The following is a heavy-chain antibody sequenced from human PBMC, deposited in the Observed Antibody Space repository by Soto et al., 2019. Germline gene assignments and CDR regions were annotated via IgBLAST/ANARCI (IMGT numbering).Heavy chain of an antibody. CDR3: ASSAVIAGYYYYGMDV. CDR1: GYTFTSYA. J-gene: IGHJ6*02. CDR2: INAGNGNT. V-gene: IGHV1-3*05. D-gene: IGHD2-2*01. Sequence: QVQLVQSGAEEKKPGASVKVSCKASGYTFTSYAMHWVRQAPGQRLEWMGWINAGNGNTKYSQKFQGRVTITRDTSAGTAYMELSSLRSEDTAVYYCASSAVIAGYYYYGMDVWGQGTTVTVSS.